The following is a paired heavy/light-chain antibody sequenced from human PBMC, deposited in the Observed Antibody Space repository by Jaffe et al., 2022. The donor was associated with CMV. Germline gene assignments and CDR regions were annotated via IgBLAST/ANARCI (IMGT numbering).Light chain of an antibody. CDR3: QQSYSSPYT. Sequence: DIQMTQSPSSLSASVGDRVTITCRASQSISNYLNWYQQKPGKAPKLLIYAASRLQRGVPSRFSGSGSGTDFTLTISSLQPEDSASYYCQQSYSSPYTFGQGTKLEIK. CDR1: QSISNY. J-gene: IGKJ2*01. CDR2: AAS. V-gene: IGKV1-39*01.
Heavy chain of an antibody. D-gene: IGHD2-8*02. J-gene: IGHJ6*02. V-gene: IGHV1-2*02. Sequence: QVQLVQSGAEVEKPGASVKISCKASGYTFTAYYMNWVRQAPGQGLEWMGWINPNSGGTNYAQKFQGRVTMTRDTSISTAYMDLSRLTSDDTAVYYCARDPGYCTDTSQCLYYGMDVWGQGTTVTVSS. CDR2: INPNSGGT. CDR3: ARDPGYCTDTSQCLYYGMDV. CDR1: GYTFTAYY.